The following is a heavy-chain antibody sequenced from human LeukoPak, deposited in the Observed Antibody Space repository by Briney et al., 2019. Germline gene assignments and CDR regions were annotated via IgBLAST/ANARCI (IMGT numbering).Heavy chain of an antibody. V-gene: IGHV4-61*01. D-gene: IGHD1-1*01. CDR3: ARLTRRSGNYFDY. CDR2: IYYGGNT. Sequence: KPSETLSLTCAVSGDSVSSSNYYWSWLRQPPGKGLEWIGYIYYGGNTNYNPSLQSRVTISVDTSKSQFSLKLSSVTAADTAVYYCARLTRRSGNYFDYWGQGTLVTVSS. J-gene: IGHJ4*02. CDR1: GDSVSSSNYY.